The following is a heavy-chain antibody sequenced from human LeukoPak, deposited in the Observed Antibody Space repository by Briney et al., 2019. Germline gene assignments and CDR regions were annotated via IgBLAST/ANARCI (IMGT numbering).Heavy chain of an antibody. CDR3: SRLYCTTSSCGRFDP. Sequence: SETLSLTCTVSGVSISSSGYYWAWIRQPPGKGLEWIVTLYYSGSTYFKPARKSRVTISVDTSKNQFSLKLTSVTAADTAVYYCSRLYCTTSSCGRFDPWGQGTLVTVSS. D-gene: IGHD2-2*01. CDR1: GVSISSSGYY. J-gene: IGHJ5*02. V-gene: IGHV4-39*01. CDR2: LYYSGST.